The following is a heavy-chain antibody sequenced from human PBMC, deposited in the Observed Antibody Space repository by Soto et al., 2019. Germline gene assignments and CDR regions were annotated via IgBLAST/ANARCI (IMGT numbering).Heavy chain of an antibody. Sequence: EVQLVESGVDLVQPGRSLRLSCAASGFTFDDYAMHWVRQAPGKGLEWVSGISWSSSSTDYADSVKGRFTISRDNAKNSLYLQLTSQRAESTAGYYCGKPIRDFYYGLDIWGQGTTVIGSS. J-gene: IGHJ6*02. CDR1: GFTFDDYA. V-gene: IGHV3-9*01. CDR2: ISWSSSST. CDR3: GKPIRDFYYGLDI. D-gene: IGHD3-3*02.